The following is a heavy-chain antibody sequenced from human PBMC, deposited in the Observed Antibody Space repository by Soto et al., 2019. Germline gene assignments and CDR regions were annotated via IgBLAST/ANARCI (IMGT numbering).Heavy chain of an antibody. CDR1: GASISGFY. J-gene: IGHJ6*02. V-gene: IGHV4-4*07. D-gene: IGHD6-13*01. Sequence: PSETLSLTCTVSGASISGFYWSWIRKSAGKGLEWIGRIYATGTTDYNPSLKSRVMMSVDTSKNQFSLKLSSVTAADTAVYYCARDPRYSSSWHYGMDVWGQGTTVTVSS. CDR2: IYATGTT. CDR3: ARDPRYSSSWHYGMDV.